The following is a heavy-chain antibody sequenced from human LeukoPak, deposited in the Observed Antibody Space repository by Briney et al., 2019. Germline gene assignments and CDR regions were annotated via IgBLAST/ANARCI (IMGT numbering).Heavy chain of an antibody. D-gene: IGHD2-8*02. CDR2: IRSDGNNK. CDR1: RFSFSDYA. J-gene: IGHJ4*02. V-gene: IGHV3-30*02. CDR3: AKDTGGAIDY. Sequence: AGGSLRLSCAASRFSFSDYAMHWVRQAPGKGLEWLALIRSDGNNKYYIDSVKGRFAISRDNSKTTLHLQMNSLRVEDTAVYYCAKDTGGAIDYWGQGTLVTVSS.